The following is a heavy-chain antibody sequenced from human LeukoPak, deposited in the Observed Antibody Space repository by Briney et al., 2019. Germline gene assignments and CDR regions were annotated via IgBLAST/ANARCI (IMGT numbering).Heavy chain of an antibody. CDR1: GASMSSFY. CDR3: ARGESFYYYYMDV. Sequence: PSENLSLTSTASGASMSSFYWTWIRHPPGKGLEWIGLIYDNATTYYNPSLKSRATMSEDTSNNHYSLKLRSVPAADTAVYYCARGESFYYYYMDVWGKGTTVTVSS. V-gene: IGHV4-59*01. J-gene: IGHJ6*03. CDR2: IYDNATT.